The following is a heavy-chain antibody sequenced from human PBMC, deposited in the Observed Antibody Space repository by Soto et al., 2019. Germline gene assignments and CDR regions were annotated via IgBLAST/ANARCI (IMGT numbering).Heavy chain of an antibody. CDR3: ARDRYCSSTSCGYQFDY. D-gene: IGHD2-2*01. Sequence: GGSLRLSCAASGFIFSSYGMHWVRQAPGKGLEWVALIWYDGSNKYYADSVKGRFTISRDNSKNTLYLQMNSLRAEDTAVYYCARDRYCSSTSCGYQFDYWGQGTPVTVSS. CDR2: IWYDGSNK. V-gene: IGHV3-33*01. CDR1: GFIFSSYG. J-gene: IGHJ4*02.